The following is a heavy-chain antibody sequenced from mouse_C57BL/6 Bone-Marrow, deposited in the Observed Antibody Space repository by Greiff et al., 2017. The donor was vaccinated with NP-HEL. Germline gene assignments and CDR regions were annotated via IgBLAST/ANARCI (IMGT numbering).Heavy chain of an antibody. CDR1: GFTFSSYG. CDR3: ARHDYYDYDGFAY. J-gene: IGHJ3*01. CDR2: ISSGGSYT. Sequence: EVKVVESGGDLVKPGGSLKLSCAASGFTFSSYGMSWVRQTPDKRLAWVATISSGGSYTYYPDSVQGRFTISRDTAKNTLYLQMSSLKSEDTAMYYCARHDYYDYDGFAYWGQGTLVTVSA. V-gene: IGHV5-6*01. D-gene: IGHD2-4*01.